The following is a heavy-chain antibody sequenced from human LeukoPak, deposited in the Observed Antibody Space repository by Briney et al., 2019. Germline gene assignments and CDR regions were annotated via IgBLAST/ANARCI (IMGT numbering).Heavy chain of an antibody. CDR1: GGSISSYY. CDR3: ASGYSYDLIDY. V-gene: IGHV4-59*01. J-gene: IGHJ4*02. D-gene: IGHD5-18*01. CDR2: IYYSGST. Sequence: SETLSLTCTVSGGSISSYYWSWIRQPPGKGLEWIGYIYYSGSTNYNPSLKSRVTISVETSKNEFSLKLSSVTAADTAVYYCASGYSYDLIDYWGQGTLVTVSS.